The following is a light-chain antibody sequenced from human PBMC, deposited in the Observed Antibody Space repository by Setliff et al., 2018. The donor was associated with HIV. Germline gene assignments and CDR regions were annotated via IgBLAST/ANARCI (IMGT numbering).Light chain of an antibody. J-gene: IGLJ2*01. CDR1: GSNIGSNS. Sequence: QSVLTQSPSASGTPGQRVTISCSGSGSNIGSNSLNWYQQLPGTAPKLLIYRNNQRPSGVPDRFSGSKSGTSASLAISGLQSEDEAEYHCATWDDSLSGVVFGGGTKSPS. CDR3: ATWDDSLSGVV. CDR2: RNN. V-gene: IGLV1-44*01.